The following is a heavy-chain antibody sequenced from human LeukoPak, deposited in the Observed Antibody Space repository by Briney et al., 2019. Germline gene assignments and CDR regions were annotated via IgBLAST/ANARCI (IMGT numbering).Heavy chain of an antibody. Sequence: YPSETLSLTCTVSGGSISSGSYYWGWIRQPPGKGLEWIGSINYSGSTYYNASLKSRVTISVDTSKNQFSLKLSSVTAADTAVYYCATPSCSYGSGSCYFDYWGQGTLVTVSS. J-gene: IGHJ4*02. CDR2: INYSGST. D-gene: IGHD3-10*01. V-gene: IGHV4-39*01. CDR1: GGSISSGSYY. CDR3: ATPSCSYGSGSCYFDY.